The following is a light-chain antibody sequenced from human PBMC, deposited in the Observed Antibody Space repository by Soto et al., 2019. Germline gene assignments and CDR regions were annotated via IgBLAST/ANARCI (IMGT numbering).Light chain of an antibody. V-gene: IGKV1-9*01. J-gene: IGKJ4*01. CDR3: QQLSTYPST. Sequence: DIQMTQSPSTLSASVGNRVTITCRASQGIGSYLALYQQKPGEAPKLLIFAASTLQSGVPSRFSGSGSGTDFTPTISSLQAEDFATYYCQQLSTYPSTFGGGTKVDIK. CDR1: QGIGSY. CDR2: AAS.